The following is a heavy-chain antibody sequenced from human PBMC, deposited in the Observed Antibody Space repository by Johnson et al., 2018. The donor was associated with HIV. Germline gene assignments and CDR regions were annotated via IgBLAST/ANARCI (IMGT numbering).Heavy chain of an antibody. CDR3: ANALILDAFDI. Sequence: VQLLESGGGLVKPGGSLRLSCAVSGFTFTSYAMTWVHQAPGKGLEWVSAISGDDDITYYADSVKGRFTISRDNSKNTLYLQMSSLRAEDTAVYYCANALILDAFDIWGQGTMVTVSS. V-gene: IGHV3-23*01. J-gene: IGHJ3*02. CDR1: GFTFTSYA. CDR2: ISGDDDIT. D-gene: IGHD2-21*01.